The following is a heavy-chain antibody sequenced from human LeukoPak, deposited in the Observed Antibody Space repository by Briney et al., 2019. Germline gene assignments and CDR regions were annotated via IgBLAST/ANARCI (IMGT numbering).Heavy chain of an antibody. J-gene: IGHJ4*02. CDR1: GFTVSSNY. CDR3: ATTYCSSGSCYHYFDY. D-gene: IGHD2-2*01. V-gene: IGHV3-66*01. Sequence: GGSLRLSCAASGFTVSSNYMSWVRQAPGKGLEWVSVIYSGGSTYYADSVKGRFTISRDNSKNTQYLQMNSLRAEDTALYYCATTYCSSGSCYHYFDYWGQGTLVTVSS. CDR2: IYSGGST.